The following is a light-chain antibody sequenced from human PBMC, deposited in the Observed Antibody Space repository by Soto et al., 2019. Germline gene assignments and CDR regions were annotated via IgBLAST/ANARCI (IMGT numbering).Light chain of an antibody. Sequence: EVVMTQSPATLSVSPGETGTLSCRASQSVGRNLAWYQQRPGQAPRLLIYDTTIRATGIPARFSGSGSGTEFTLTISGLQPEDFAVYYCQQYNDWRTFGQGTRLEIK. V-gene: IGKV3-15*01. J-gene: IGKJ5*01. CDR2: DTT. CDR3: QQYNDWRT. CDR1: QSVGRN.